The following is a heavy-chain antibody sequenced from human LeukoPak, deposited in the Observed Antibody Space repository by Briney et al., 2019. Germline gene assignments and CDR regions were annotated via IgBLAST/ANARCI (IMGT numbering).Heavy chain of an antibody. CDR2: IYYSGST. J-gene: IGHJ6*02. D-gene: IGHD2-2*01. CDR3: ARGNIVVVPAYKNYYYYYGMDV. V-gene: IGHV4-59*01. CDR1: GDSISSYY. Sequence: SETLSLTCTVSGDSISSYYWSWIRQPPGKGLEWIGYIYYSGSTNYNPSLKSRVTISVDTSKNQFSLKLSSVTAADTAVYYCARGNIVVVPAYKNYYYYYGMDVWGQGTTVTVSS.